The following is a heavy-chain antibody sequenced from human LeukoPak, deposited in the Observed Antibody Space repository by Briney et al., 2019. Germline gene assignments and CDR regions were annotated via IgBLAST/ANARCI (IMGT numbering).Heavy chain of an antibody. CDR3: ARAGDVVVTAGIPFDP. CDR2: IWSDGGIH. CDR1: GFTFSSFG. J-gene: IGHJ5*02. V-gene: IGHV3-33*01. Sequence: GGSLRLSCAASGFTFSSFGMHWVRQAPGKGLEGVAVIWSDGGIHYYADSVRGRFTISRDNSKNSLYLQMNSLRAEDTAVYYCARAGDVVVTAGIPFDPWGQGTLVTVSS. D-gene: IGHD2-21*02.